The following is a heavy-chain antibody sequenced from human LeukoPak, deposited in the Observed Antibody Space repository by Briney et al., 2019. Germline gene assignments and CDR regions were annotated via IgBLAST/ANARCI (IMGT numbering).Heavy chain of an antibody. CDR2: IRYDGSNK. Sequence: GGSLRLSCAASGFTFTSYWMHWVRQAPGKGLEWVAFIRYDGSNKYYADSVKGRFTISRDNSKNTLYLQMNSLRAEDTAVYYCAKDELRYFDRFPDAFDIWGQGTMVTVSS. D-gene: IGHD3-9*01. CDR1: GFTFTSYW. J-gene: IGHJ3*02. V-gene: IGHV3-30*02. CDR3: AKDELRYFDRFPDAFDI.